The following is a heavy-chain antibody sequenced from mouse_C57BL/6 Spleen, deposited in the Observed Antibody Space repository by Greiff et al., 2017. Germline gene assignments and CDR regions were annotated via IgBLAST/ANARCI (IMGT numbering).Heavy chain of an antibody. CDR1: GFSLSTSGMG. CDR3: ARRGDGYFFGY. J-gene: IGHJ2*01. D-gene: IGHD2-3*01. V-gene: IGHV8-12*01. CDR2: LYWDDDK. Sequence: QVTLKESGPGILQPSPTLSLTCSFSGFSLSTSGMGVSWIRPPSGKGLVWLAHLYWDDDKRYNPSLKSRLTIAKDTSRNQIFLNITSVDTADTATDYCARRGDGYFFGYWGQGTTLTVSS.